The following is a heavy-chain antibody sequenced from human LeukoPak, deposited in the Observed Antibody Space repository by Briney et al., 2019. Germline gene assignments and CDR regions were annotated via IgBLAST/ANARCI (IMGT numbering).Heavy chain of an antibody. CDR1: GSTFTSYG. CDR2: ISAYNGNT. V-gene: IGHV1-18*01. CDR3: AREESVVPAMNYFDY. Sequence: ASVTVSCTASGSTFTSYGISWVREAPGQGLEWMGWISAYNGNTNYAQKLQGRVTMTTDTSTSTAYMELRSLRSDDTAVYYCAREESVVPAMNYFDYWGQGTLVTVSS. J-gene: IGHJ4*02. D-gene: IGHD2-2*01.